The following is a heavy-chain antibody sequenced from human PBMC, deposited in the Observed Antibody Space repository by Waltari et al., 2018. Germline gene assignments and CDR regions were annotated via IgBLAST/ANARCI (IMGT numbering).Heavy chain of an antibody. CDR2: INNSGST. CDR1: GGSFSGYY. D-gene: IGHD3-3*01. CDR3: ARGRSYDFWGGYLN. V-gene: IGHV4-34*01. J-gene: IGHJ4*02. Sequence: QVQLQQWGAGLLKPSETLSLTCAVYGGSFSGYYWSWIRQPPGKGLEGIGKINNSGSTNYTPSLKSRVTISVDTSKNQFSLKLSSVTAADTAVYYCARGRSYDFWGGYLNWGQGTLVTVSS.